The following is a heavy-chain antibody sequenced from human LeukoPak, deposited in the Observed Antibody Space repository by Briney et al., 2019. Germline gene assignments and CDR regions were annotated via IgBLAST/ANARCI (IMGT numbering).Heavy chain of an antibody. CDR3: ARGSISARHDFWSGHGFFAY. J-gene: IGHJ4*02. D-gene: IGHD3-3*01. CDR1: GGSFSGYY. CDR2: INHSGST. V-gene: IGHV4-34*01. Sequence: SETLSLTCAVYGGSFSGYYWSWIRQPPGKGLEWIGEINHSGSTNYNPSLKSRVTISVDTSKNQFSLKLSSVTAADTAVYYCARGSISARHDFWSGHGFFAYWGQGTLVTVSS.